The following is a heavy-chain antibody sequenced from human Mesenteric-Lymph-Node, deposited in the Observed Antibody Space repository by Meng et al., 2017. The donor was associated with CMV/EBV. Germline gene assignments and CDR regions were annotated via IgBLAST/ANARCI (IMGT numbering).Heavy chain of an antibody. J-gene: IGHJ4*02. CDR2: IRFDGGNK. CDR3: AKEGLSGSYRPAAGFFDY. Sequence: QGGGSGGGIVQSGGSRRLSCAASGSSFSSYGMRWVRQAPGKGLEWVAFIRFDGGNKEYVDSVKGRFTISRDNSKITLYLQMNRLRTEDTAVYYCAKEGLSGSYRPAAGFFDYWGQGTLVTVSS. V-gene: IGHV3-30*02. D-gene: IGHD1-26*01. CDR1: GSSFSSYG.